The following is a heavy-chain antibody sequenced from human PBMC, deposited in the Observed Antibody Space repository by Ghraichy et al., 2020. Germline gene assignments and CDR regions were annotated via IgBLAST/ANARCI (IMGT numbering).Heavy chain of an antibody. CDR1: GFTVSSNY. CDR3: ARGGDSSSWYSYRYYYYMDV. D-gene: IGHD6-13*01. V-gene: IGHV3-53*01. J-gene: IGHJ6*03. CDR2: IYSGGST. Sequence: GGSLRLSCAASGFTVSSNYMSWVRQAPGKGLEWVSVIYSGGSTYYADSVKGRFTISRDNSKNTLYLQMNSLRAEDTAVYYCARGGDSSSWYSYRYYYYMDVWGKGTPVTVSS.